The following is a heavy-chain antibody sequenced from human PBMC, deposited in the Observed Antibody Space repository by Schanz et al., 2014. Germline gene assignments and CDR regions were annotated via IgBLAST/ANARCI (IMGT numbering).Heavy chain of an antibody. D-gene: IGHD4-17*01. Sequence: QVQLVQSGAEVKQPGASVKVSCKASGGTFSSSTLTWVRQAPGQGLEWMGRIIPILDKTNYAQKFQGRVTMTADKSTSTVYMELSSLRSEDTAVYYCARAPVTVGPYHYYMDVWGQGTSVTVSS. J-gene: IGHJ6*03. CDR1: GGTFSSST. CDR2: IIPILDKT. CDR3: ARAPVTVGPYHYYMDV. V-gene: IGHV1-69*09.